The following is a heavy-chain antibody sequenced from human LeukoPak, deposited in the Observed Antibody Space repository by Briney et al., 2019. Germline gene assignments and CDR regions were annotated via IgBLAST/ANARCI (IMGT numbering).Heavy chain of an antibody. V-gene: IGHV5-51*01. CDR3: ARHRYSGSDTQGFDY. J-gene: IGHJ4*02. CDR1: GYRFTDYW. Sequence: GESLKISCKGSGYRFTDYWIAWVRQMPGKGLEWVGIVYPSNSEIRYSPSFEGQVTISADKSISTGYLQWSSLKASDTAMYFCARHRYSGSDTQGFDYWGQGTLVTVSS. CDR2: VYPSNSEI. D-gene: IGHD5-12*01.